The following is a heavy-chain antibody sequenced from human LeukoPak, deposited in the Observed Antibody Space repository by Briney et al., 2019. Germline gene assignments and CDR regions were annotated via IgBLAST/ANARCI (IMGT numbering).Heavy chain of an antibody. Sequence: GTSVKASCKASGFTFTKSALQWVRQARGQRLEWIGWIVVGSGNTDYAQKFQERVTITRDMFTSTAYMELSSLRSEDTAVYYCAAGLRGPTVTGKYYYYGMDVWGQGTTVTVSS. J-gene: IGHJ6*02. V-gene: IGHV1-58*01. D-gene: IGHD4-11*01. CDR1: GFTFTKSA. CDR3: AAGLRGPTVTGKYYYYGMDV. CDR2: IVVGSGNT.